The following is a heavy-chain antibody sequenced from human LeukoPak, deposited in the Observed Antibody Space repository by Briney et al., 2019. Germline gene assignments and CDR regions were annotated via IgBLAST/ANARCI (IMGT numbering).Heavy chain of an antibody. CDR2: INHNGNVN. D-gene: IGHD3-16*01. Sequence: GGSLRLSCAASGFTVSNTYMNWARQAPGKGLEWVASINHNGNVNYYVDSVKGRFTISRDNAKNSLYLQMSNSRAEDTAVYFCARGGGLDVWGQGATVTVSS. CDR1: GFTVSNTY. CDR3: ARGGGLDV. J-gene: IGHJ6*02. V-gene: IGHV3-7*03.